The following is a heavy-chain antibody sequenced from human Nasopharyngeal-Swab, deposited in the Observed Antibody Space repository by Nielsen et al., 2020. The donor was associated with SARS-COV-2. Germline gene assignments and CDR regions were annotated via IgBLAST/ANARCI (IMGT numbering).Heavy chain of an antibody. CDR2: MNPNSGNT. Sequence: SVKVSCKASGYTFTSYDINWVRLATGQGLEWMGWMNPNSGNTGYAQKFQGRVTMTRNTSISTAYMELSSLRSEDTAVYYCARAPVLRYFDWSLYYYGMDVWGQGTTVTVSS. CDR3: ARAPVLRYFDWSLYYYGMDV. CDR1: GYTFTSYD. V-gene: IGHV1-8*01. J-gene: IGHJ6*02. D-gene: IGHD3-9*01.